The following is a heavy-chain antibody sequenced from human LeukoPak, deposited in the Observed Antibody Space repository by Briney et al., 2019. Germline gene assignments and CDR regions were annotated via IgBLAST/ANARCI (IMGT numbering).Heavy chain of an antibody. CDR3: ARDYRGKAVAGTSDY. CDR1: GFTFSSYS. V-gene: IGHV3-21*01. D-gene: IGHD6-19*01. CDR2: ISSSSSYI. J-gene: IGHJ4*02. Sequence: TAGGSLRLSCAASGFTFSSYSMNWVRQAPGKGLEWVSSISSSSSYIYYADSVKGRFTISRGNAKNSLYLQMNSLRAEDTAVYYCARDYRGKAVAGTSDYWGQGTLVTVSS.